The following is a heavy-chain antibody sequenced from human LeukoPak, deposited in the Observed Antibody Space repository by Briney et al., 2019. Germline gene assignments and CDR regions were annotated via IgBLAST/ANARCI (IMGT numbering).Heavy chain of an antibody. CDR2: IRPDGSNE. J-gene: IGHJ3*02. CDR1: RFIFSTYG. Sequence: PGGSLRLSCAASRFIFSTYGMHWVRQAPGKGLEWVAFIRPDGSNEYYAASVRGRFAISRDNSRNTLHLQMNSLRLEVTAVYYCVKDWGVLPDYTADGFDIWGPGTMVTVSS. CDR3: VKDWGVLPDYTADGFDI. V-gene: IGHV3-30*02. D-gene: IGHD3-10*01.